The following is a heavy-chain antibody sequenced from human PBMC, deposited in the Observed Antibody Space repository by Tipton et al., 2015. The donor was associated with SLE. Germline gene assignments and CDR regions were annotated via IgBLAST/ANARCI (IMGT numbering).Heavy chain of an antibody. CDR2: INPRTGDT. CDR1: GYTFTSYG. Sequence: QLVQSGAEVKKPGASVKVSCKASGYTFTSYGISWVRQAPGQGLEWMGRINPRTGDTNYAQKFQGRVAMTRDTSITTVYMDVSRLRSDDTAFYYCARVGGGYNYYFDYWGQGTLVTVSS. V-gene: IGHV1-2*06. D-gene: IGHD5-24*01. J-gene: IGHJ4*02. CDR3: ARVGGGYNYYFDY.